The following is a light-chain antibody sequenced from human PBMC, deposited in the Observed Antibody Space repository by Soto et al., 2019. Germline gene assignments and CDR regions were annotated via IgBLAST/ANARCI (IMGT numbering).Light chain of an antibody. CDR2: GAS. V-gene: IGKV3-15*01. CDR1: ESVSTN. CDR3: QHYSGDRAT. J-gene: IGKJ1*01. Sequence: EIVMTQSPATLSLSPGERATLSCRASESVSTNLAWYQQKAGQAPRLLIYGASTRATGIPARFSGSGSGTEFTLTISSLQSEDFAVYYCQHYSGDRATFGQGTKVEI.